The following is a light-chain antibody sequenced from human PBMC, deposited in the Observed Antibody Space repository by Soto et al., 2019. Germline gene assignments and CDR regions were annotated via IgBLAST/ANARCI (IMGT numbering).Light chain of an antibody. V-gene: IGLV2-8*01. CDR2: EVI. CDR1: RSDIGGYNY. CDR3: SSYAGSNTYVI. Sequence: QSALTQPPSASGSPGQSVTISCTGTRSDIGGYNYVSWYQQHPGKAPKLMIYEVIRRPSGVPDRFSGSTSGNTASLTVSGLQAEDEADYYCSSYAGSNTYVIFGGGTQLTVL. J-gene: IGLJ2*01.